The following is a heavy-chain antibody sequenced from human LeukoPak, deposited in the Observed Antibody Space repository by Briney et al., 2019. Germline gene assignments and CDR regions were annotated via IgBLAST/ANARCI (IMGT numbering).Heavy chain of an antibody. CDR2: ISAYNGNT. D-gene: IGHD6-13*01. CDR1: GYTFTSYD. CDR3: ARLVEGIAAAASYYSFYYYMDV. J-gene: IGHJ6*03. V-gene: IGHV1-18*01. Sequence: ASVKVSCKASGYTFTSYDINWVRQATGQGLEWMGWISAYNGNTNYAQKLQGRVTMTTDTSTSTAYMELRSLRSDDTAVYYCARLVEGIAAAASYYSFYYYMDVWGKGTTVTISS.